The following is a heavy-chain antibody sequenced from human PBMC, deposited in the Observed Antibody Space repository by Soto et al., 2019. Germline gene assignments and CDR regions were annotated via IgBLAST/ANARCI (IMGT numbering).Heavy chain of an antibody. V-gene: IGHV4-34*01. D-gene: IGHD3-10*01. J-gene: IGHJ6*02. CDR1: GGSFSGYY. CDR3: ARESMVRGVRYYYYYGMDV. Sequence: SETLSLTCAVYGGSFSGYYWSWIRQPPGKGLEWIGEINHSGSTNYNPSLKSRVTISVDTSKNQFSLKLSSVTAADTAVYYCARESMVRGVRYYYYYGMDVWGQGTTVTVSS. CDR2: INHSGST.